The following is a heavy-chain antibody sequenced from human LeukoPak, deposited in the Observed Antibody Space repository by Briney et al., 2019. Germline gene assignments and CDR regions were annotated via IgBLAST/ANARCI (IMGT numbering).Heavy chain of an antibody. V-gene: IGHV3-64D*08. CDR3: VKTMVTFGGLIRTDAFDI. D-gene: IGHD3-16*01. Sequence: GGSLRLSCSASGFTFSGYAMHWVRKARGEGLEYVSGINNSGGKTQYADSVTGRLTISRDNSKNILYLHMRRLKTDDTAVYYCVKTMVTFGGLIRTDAFDIWGQGTMVIASS. J-gene: IGHJ3*02. CDR2: INNSGGKT. CDR1: GFTFSGYA.